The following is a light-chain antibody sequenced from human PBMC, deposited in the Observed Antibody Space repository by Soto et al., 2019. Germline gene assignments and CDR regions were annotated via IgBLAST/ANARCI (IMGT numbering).Light chain of an antibody. V-gene: IGKV3-20*01. Sequence: EIVLTQSPGTLSLSPGERATLSCRASQSVSSIYLAWYQQKPGQAPRLLIYGASSRATGIPDRFSGRGSGRDFALTISSQEPEDVTVYYCQQSGSSPRTFGQGNKVELK. CDR2: GAS. CDR3: QQSGSSPRT. CDR1: QSVSSIY. J-gene: IGKJ1*01.